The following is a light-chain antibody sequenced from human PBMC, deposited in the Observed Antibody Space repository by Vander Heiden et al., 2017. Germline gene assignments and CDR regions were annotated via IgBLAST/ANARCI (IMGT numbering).Light chain of an antibody. Sequence: EIVLTQSAATLSLSPGERATHSCRASQSVSSYLAWYQQKPGQAPRLLIYDASNRATGIPARFSGSGSGTDFTLTISSLEPEDFALYYCQQRTNWPPIFTFGPGTKVDFK. CDR2: DAS. V-gene: IGKV3-11*01. CDR1: QSVSSY. J-gene: IGKJ3*01. CDR3: QQRTNWPPIFT.